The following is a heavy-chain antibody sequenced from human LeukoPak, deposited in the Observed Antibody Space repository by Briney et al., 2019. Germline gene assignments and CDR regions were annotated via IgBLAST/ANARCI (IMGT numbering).Heavy chain of an antibody. CDR3: ARDNDSRDPPHFDY. CDR2: IYTSGST. CDR1: GGSISSGSYY. Sequence: SETLSLTCTVSGGSISSGSYYWSWIRQPAGKGLEWIGRIYTSGSTNYNPSLKSRVTISVDTSKNQFSLKLSSVTAADTAVYYCARDNDSRDPPHFDYWGQGTLVTVSS. V-gene: IGHV4-61*02. J-gene: IGHJ4*02. D-gene: IGHD3-16*01.